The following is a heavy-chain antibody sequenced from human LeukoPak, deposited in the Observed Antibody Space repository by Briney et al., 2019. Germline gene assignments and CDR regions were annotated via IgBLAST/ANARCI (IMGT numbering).Heavy chain of an antibody. Sequence: SETLSLTCTVSGGSISSGSYYWSWIRQPAGKGLEWIGRIYYSGSTYYNPSLKSRVTISVDTSKNQFSLKLSSVTAADTAVYYCARSSYDSSGYSLYFDYWGQGTLVTVSS. CDR3: ARSSYDSSGYSLYFDY. CDR1: GGSISSGSYY. CDR2: IYYSGST. D-gene: IGHD3-22*01. V-gene: IGHV4-39*07. J-gene: IGHJ4*02.